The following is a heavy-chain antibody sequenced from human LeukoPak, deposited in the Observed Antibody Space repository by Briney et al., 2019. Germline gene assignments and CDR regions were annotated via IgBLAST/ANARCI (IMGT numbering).Heavy chain of an antibody. J-gene: IGHJ4*02. Sequence: SVKVSCKASGFTFTSSAMQWVRQARGQRLEWIGWIVVGSGNTNYAQKFQERVTITRDMSTSTAYMELTSLRSEDTAVYYCAVDLNYYDSSGSGDYWGQGTLVTVSS. V-gene: IGHV1-58*02. CDR3: AVDLNYYDSSGSGDY. D-gene: IGHD3-22*01. CDR2: IVVGSGNT. CDR1: GFTFTSSA.